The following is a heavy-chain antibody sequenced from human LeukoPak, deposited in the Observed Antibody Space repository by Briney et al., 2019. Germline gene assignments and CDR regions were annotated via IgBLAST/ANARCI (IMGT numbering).Heavy chain of an antibody. Sequence: KTSETLSLTCSVSSGSIRSLGYSWGWIRQPPGKGLEWIASMYYTGTTYYNPSLKSRVTMSVDTSKNQFSLNLTSVTAADTAVFYCARSVSAYAGRGWFDPWGQGTLVTVSS. V-gene: IGHV4-39*07. D-gene: IGHD5-12*01. CDR1: SGSIRSLGYS. J-gene: IGHJ5*02. CDR2: MYYTGTT. CDR3: ARSVSAYAGRGWFDP.